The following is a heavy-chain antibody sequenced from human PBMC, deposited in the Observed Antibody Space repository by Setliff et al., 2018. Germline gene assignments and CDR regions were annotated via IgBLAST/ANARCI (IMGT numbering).Heavy chain of an antibody. J-gene: IGHJ4*02. CDR2: IYSGGST. V-gene: IGHV3-66*01. CDR3: ARDHNYAYDY. Sequence: PGGSLRLSCAASGFTVSSNYMSWVRQAPGKGLEWVSVIYSGGSTYYADSVKSRFTISRDNSKNTLYLQMNSLRAEDTAVYYCARDHNYAYDYWGQGTLVTVSS. CDR1: GFTVSSNY. D-gene: IGHD1-1*01.